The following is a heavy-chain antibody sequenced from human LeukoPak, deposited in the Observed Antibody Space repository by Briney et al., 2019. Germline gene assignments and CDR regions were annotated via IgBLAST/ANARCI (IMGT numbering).Heavy chain of an antibody. CDR1: GFTFSSYS. J-gene: IGHJ4*02. CDR2: ISGSGGST. D-gene: IGHD1-26*01. V-gene: IGHV3-23*01. CDR3: AKDGGPSSSGSQFFNY. Sequence: GGSLRLSCAASGFTFSSYSMNWVRQAPGKGLEWVSAISGSGGSTYYADSVKGRFTISRDNSKNTLYLQMNSLRVEDTAVYYRAKDGGPSSSGSQFFNYWGQGALVTVSS.